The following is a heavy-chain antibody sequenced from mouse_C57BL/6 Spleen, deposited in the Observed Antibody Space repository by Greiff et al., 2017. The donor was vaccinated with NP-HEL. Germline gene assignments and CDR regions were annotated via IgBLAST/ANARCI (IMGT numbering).Heavy chain of an antibody. CDR2: IYPGSGSS. Sequence: QVQLQQSGAELVKPGASVKMSCNASGYTFTSYWITWVKQRPGQGLEWIGDIYPGSGSSNSNEKFKSKATLTVDTSSSTAYMQLSSLTSEDSAVYYCARAGIAMDYWGHGTSVTVSS. CDR3: ARAGIAMDY. CDR1: GYTFTSYW. V-gene: IGHV1-55*01. J-gene: IGHJ4*01. D-gene: IGHD4-1*01.